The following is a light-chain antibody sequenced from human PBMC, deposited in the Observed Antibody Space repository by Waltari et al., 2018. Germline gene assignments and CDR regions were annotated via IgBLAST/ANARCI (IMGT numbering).Light chain of an antibody. V-gene: IGLV3-9*01. CDR2: RST. CDR1: NIASKN. Sequence: SYALTPPLSVSVALGETDKIPCGGINIASKNVHWYQQKPGQAPVLVIFRSTDRPSGIPEQFSGSNSGNTATLTISRAQAGDEADYYCQVWDNFTLIFGGGTKLTVL. CDR3: QVWDNFTLI. J-gene: IGLJ2*01.